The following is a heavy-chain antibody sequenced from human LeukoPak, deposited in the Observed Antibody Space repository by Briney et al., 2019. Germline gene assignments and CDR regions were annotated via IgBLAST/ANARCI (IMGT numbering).Heavy chain of an antibody. D-gene: IGHD2-21*02. V-gene: IGHV4-39*01. CDR3: ARLGGDRPFDY. CDR2: IYYSGST. J-gene: IGHJ4*02. CDR1: GGSISSSSYY. Sequence: PSQTLSLTCTVSGGSISSSSYYWGWIRQPPGKGLEWIGSIYYSGSTYYNPSLKSRVTISVDTSKNQFSLRLSSVTAADTAVYYCARLGGDRPFDYWGQGTLVTVSS.